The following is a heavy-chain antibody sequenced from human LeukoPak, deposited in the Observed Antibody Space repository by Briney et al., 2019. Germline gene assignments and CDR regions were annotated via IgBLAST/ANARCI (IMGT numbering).Heavy chain of an antibody. J-gene: IGHJ5*02. D-gene: IGHD3-22*01. V-gene: IGHV1-2*02. CDR1: GYTFTGYY. Sequence: GASVKVSCKASGYTFTGYYMHWVRQAPGQGLEWMGWINPNSGGTNYAQKFQGRVTMTRDTSISTAYMELSRLRSDDTAVYYCARDLREYYDSSGLNWFDPWGQGTLVTVSS. CDR3: ARDLREYYDSSGLNWFDP. CDR2: INPNSGGT.